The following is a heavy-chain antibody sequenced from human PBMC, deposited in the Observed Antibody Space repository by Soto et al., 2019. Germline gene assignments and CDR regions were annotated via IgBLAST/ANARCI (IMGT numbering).Heavy chain of an antibody. CDR1: GFSLITSGVG. V-gene: IGHV2-5*02. Sequence: QITLKESGPTLVKPTQTLTLTCTFSGFSLITSGVGVGWIRQPPGKALEWLALIYGDDDKRYSPSLKSRLTITKDTSKNQVVLTMTNMDPVDTATYYCAHIFGELNFDYWGQGTLVTVSS. D-gene: IGHD3-10*01. CDR3: AHIFGELNFDY. J-gene: IGHJ4*02. CDR2: IYGDDDK.